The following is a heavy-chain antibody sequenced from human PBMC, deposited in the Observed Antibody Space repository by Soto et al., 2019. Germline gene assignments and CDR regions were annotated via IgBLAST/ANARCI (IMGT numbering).Heavy chain of an antibody. Sequence: LRLSCAASGFTFSTYAMSWVRQAPGKGLEWVSAISTSVGSTYYTDSVKGRFTISRDNSKNTLYLQMNSLRAEDTAVYYCAKGGQSYDYWGQGTLVTVYS. CDR1: GFTFSTYA. V-gene: IGHV3-23*01. D-gene: IGHD3-10*01. CDR2: ISTSVGST. J-gene: IGHJ4*02. CDR3: AKGGQSYDY.